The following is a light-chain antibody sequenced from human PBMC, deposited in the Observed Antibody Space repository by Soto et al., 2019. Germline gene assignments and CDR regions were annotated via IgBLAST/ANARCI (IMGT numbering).Light chain of an antibody. CDR2: EGG. J-gene: IGLJ2*01. V-gene: IGLV2-23*01. CDR3: CSFALRSTLI. CDR1: GSDVGNYNL. Sequence: QSALPQPASVSGSPGQSITIACTGTGSDVGNYNLVSWYQQYPGKAPKLMISEGGKRPSGVSNRFSGSKSGNTASLTISGLQAEDEADYYCCSFALRSTLIFGGGTKLTVL.